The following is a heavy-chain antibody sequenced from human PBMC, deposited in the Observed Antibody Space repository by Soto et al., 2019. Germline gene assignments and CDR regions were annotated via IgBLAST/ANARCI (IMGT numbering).Heavy chain of an antibody. Sequence: SETLSLTCTVSGGSISSSSYYWGWIRQPPGKGLEWIGSIYYSGSTYYNPSLKSRVTISVDTSKNQFSLKLSSVTAADTAVYYCARHPPAAISDWFDPWGQGTLVTVSS. CDR3: ARHPPAAISDWFDP. CDR2: IYYSGST. CDR1: GGSISSSSYY. J-gene: IGHJ5*02. D-gene: IGHD2-2*02. V-gene: IGHV4-39*01.